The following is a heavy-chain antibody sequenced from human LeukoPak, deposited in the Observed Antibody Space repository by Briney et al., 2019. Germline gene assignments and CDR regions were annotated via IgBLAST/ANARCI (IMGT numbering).Heavy chain of an antibody. V-gene: IGHV1-18*04. CDR2: ISAYNGNT. J-gene: IGHJ4*02. CDR1: GYTFTGYY. CDR3: ARFRDYYDSSGYED. Sequence: GASVKVSCKASGYTFTGYYMHWVRQAPGQGLEWMGWISAYNGNTNYAQKLQGRVTMTTDTSTSTAYMELRSLRSDDTAVYYCARFRDYYDSSGYEDWGQGTLVTVSS. D-gene: IGHD3-22*01.